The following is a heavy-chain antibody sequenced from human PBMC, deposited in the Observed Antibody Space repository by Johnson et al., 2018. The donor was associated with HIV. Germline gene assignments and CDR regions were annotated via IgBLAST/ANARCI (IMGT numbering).Heavy chain of an antibody. D-gene: IGHD1-26*01. CDR3: ARDSEWELGQEGAFDI. V-gene: IGHV3-66*01. CDR2: LFSGGTT. Sequence: QLVESGGGLVQPGGSLRLSCAASGFTVSSYYMSWVRQAPGKGLEWVSVLFSGGTTYYADSVNGRFTISRDNSKNTLYLQMNSLRAEDTAVYYCARDSEWELGQEGAFDIWGQGTMVTVSS. J-gene: IGHJ3*02. CDR1: GFTVSSYY.